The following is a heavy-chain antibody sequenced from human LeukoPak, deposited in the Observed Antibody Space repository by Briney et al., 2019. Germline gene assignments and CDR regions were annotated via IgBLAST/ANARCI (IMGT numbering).Heavy chain of an antibody. CDR1: GYTFTSYG. CDR3: ARDYGDYPTPGY. D-gene: IGHD4-17*01. V-gene: IGHV1-18*01. CDR2: ISAYNGNT. Sequence: ASVKVSCKASGYTFTSYGISWARQAPGQGLEWMGWISAYNGNTNYAQKFQGRVTITRDTSASTAYMELSSLRSEDTAVYYCARDYGDYPTPGYWGQGTLVTVSS. J-gene: IGHJ4*02.